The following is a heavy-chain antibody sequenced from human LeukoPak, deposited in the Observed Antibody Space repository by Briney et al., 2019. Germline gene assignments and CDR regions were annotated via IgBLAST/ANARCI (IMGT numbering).Heavy chain of an antibody. CDR1: RFTFSSYA. D-gene: IGHD4-11*01. Sequence: PGGSLRLSCAASRFTFSSYAMHWVRQAPGKGLEWVAVISYDGSNKYYADSVKGRFTISRGNSKNTLYLQMNSLRAEDTAVYYCAKGTVSVYWGQGTLVTVSS. V-gene: IGHV3-30-3*01. J-gene: IGHJ4*02. CDR3: AKGTVSVY. CDR2: ISYDGSNK.